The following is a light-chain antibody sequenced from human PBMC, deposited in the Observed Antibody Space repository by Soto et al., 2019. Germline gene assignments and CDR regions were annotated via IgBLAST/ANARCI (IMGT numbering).Light chain of an antibody. Sequence: EIVMTQSPATLSVSPGARATLSCRASQSVSSNLAWYQQKPGHSPRLLIYGAFTRATGIPARFSGSGSGTDFTLTISSLEPEDFAVYYCQQRSNWPPITFGQGTRLE. V-gene: IGKV3-11*01. CDR3: QQRSNWPPIT. CDR1: QSVSSN. J-gene: IGKJ5*01. CDR2: GAF.